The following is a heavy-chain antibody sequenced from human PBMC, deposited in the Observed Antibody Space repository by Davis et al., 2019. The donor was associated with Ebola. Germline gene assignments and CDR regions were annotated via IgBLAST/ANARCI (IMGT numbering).Heavy chain of an antibody. CDR2: IKQDGSEK. Sequence: GGSLRLSCAASGFTFSSYSMNWVRQAPGKGLEWVANIKQDGSEKYYVDSVKGRFTISRDNAKNSLYLQMNSLRAEDTAVYYCVRYVGYCVTTTCGGLGAFDIWGLGTLVTVSS. D-gene: IGHD2-2*01. V-gene: IGHV3-7*03. CDR1: GFTFSSYS. CDR3: VRYVGYCVTTTCGGLGAFDI. J-gene: IGHJ3*02.